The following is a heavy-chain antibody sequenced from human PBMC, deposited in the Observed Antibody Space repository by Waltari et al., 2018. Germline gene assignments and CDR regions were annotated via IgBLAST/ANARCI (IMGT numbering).Heavy chain of an antibody. CDR3: ASLGLVQGVDY. D-gene: IGHD6-19*01. J-gene: IGHJ4*02. CDR2: INPNSGGT. CDR1: GYTFTGYY. V-gene: IGHV1-2*02. Sequence: QVQLVQSGAEVKKPGASVKVSCKASGYTFTGYYMHWVRQAPGQGLEWMGWINPNSGGTNYAQKVQGRVTMTRDTSIRTAYMELSRLGSDDTAVYYCASLGLVQGVDYWGQGTLVTVSS.